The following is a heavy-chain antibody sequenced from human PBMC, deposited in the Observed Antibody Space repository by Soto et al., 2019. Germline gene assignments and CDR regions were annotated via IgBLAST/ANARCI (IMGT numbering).Heavy chain of an antibody. D-gene: IGHD2-2*01. CDR3: AKGGGLVPAASGHYYGMDV. Sequence: GGSLILSCAASGFTFSSYGMHWVRQAPGKGLEWVAVISYDGSNKYYADSVKGRFTISRDNSKNTLYLQMNSLRAEDTAVYYCAKGGGLVPAASGHYYGMDVWGQGTTVTVS. CDR2: ISYDGSNK. J-gene: IGHJ6*02. CDR1: GFTFSSYG. V-gene: IGHV3-30*18.